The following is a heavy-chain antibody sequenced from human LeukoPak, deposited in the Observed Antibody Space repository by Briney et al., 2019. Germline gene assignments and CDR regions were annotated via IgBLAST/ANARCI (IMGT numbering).Heavy chain of an antibody. CDR1: GGSISSGGYY. D-gene: IGHD2-2*01. CDR2: IYYSGST. Sequence: SETLSLTCTVSGGSISSGGYYWSWIRQHPGKGLEWIGYIYYSGSTYYNPSLKSRVTISVDTSKNQFSLKLSSVTAADTAVYYCARGNQKETCGRLKDIVVVRSGFDYWGQGTLVTVSS. V-gene: IGHV4-31*03. J-gene: IGHJ4*02. CDR3: ARGNQKETCGRLKDIVVVRSGFDY.